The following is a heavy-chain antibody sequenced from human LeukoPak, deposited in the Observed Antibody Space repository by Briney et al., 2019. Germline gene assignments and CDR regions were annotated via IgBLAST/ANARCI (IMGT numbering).Heavy chain of an antibody. CDR1: GFTFSSYA. CDR3: VKSYYDILTGYSPLGGYFDY. Sequence: GGSLRLSCSASGFTFSSYAMHWVRQAPGKGLEYVSAISSNGGSTYYADSVKGRFTISRDNSKNTLYLQMSSLRAEDTAVCYCVKSYYDILTGYSPLGGYFDYWGQGALVTVSS. D-gene: IGHD3-9*01. J-gene: IGHJ4*02. V-gene: IGHV3-64D*06. CDR2: ISSNGGST.